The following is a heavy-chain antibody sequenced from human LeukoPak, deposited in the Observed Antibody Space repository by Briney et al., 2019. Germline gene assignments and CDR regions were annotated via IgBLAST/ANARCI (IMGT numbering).Heavy chain of an antibody. CDR1: GFTFSSYS. D-gene: IGHD3-10*01. CDR3: ARADQASGILRADY. J-gene: IGHJ4*02. V-gene: IGHV3-48*01. Sequence: PGGSLRLSCAASGFTFSSYSMNWVRQAPGKGLEWVSHISSSSSTIYYADSVKGRFTISGDNAKNSLYLQMNSLRAEDTAVYYCARADQASGILRADYWGQGTLVTVSS. CDR2: ISSSSSTI.